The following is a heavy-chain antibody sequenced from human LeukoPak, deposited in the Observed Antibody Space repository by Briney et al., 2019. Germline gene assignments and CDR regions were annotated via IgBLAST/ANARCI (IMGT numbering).Heavy chain of an antibody. CDR3: AGTEVATISAFDY. V-gene: IGHV4-4*09. CDR1: GGSISSYC. Sequence: SETLSLTCTVSGGSISSYCWSWIRQPPGKGLEWIGYIYTSGSTNYNPSLKSRVTISVDTSKNQFSLKLSSVTAADTAVYYCAGTEVATISAFDYWGQGTLVTVSS. CDR2: IYTSGST. J-gene: IGHJ4*02. D-gene: IGHD5-12*01.